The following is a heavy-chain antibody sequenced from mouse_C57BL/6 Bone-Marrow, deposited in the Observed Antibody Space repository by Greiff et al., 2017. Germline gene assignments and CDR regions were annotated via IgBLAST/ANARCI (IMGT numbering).Heavy chain of an antibody. CDR3: ASSGLLWLRLWDY. V-gene: IGHV1-64*01. CDR2: IHPNSGST. CDR1: GYTFTSYW. Sequence: VQLQQPGAELVKPGASVKLSCKASGYTFTSYWMHWVKQRPGQGLEWIGMIHPNSGSTNYNEKFKSKATLTVDKSSSTAYMQLSSLTSEDSAVYYCASSGLLWLRLWDYWGQGTTLTVSS. D-gene: IGHD2-2*01. J-gene: IGHJ2*01.